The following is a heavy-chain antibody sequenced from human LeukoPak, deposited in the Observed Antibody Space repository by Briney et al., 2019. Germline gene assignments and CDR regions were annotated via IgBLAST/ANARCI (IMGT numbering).Heavy chain of an antibody. V-gene: IGHV4-39*01. Sequence: SETLSPAYTVSGASISSSSYYWGWIRQPPGKGLEWIGSIYYSGSTYYNPSLNSRVTISVDTSKNQFSLKLSSVTAADTAVYYCARHNALRGYSYDEADFWGKGTMVTVSS. CDR3: ARHNALRGYSYDEADF. CDR2: IYYSGST. CDR1: GASISSSSYY. D-gene: IGHD5-18*01. J-gene: IGHJ6*04.